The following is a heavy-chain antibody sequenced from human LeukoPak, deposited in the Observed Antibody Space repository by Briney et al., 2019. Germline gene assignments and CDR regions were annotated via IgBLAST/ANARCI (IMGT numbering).Heavy chain of an antibody. Sequence: ASVKVSCKASGGTFSSYAISWVRQAPGQGPEWMGRIIPILGIANYAQKFQGRVTITADKSTSTAYMELSSLRSEDTAVYYCARAAAAADREPFDYWGQGTLVTVSS. CDR2: IIPILGIA. CDR3: ARAAAAADREPFDY. CDR1: GGTFSSYA. J-gene: IGHJ4*02. V-gene: IGHV1-69*04. D-gene: IGHD6-13*01.